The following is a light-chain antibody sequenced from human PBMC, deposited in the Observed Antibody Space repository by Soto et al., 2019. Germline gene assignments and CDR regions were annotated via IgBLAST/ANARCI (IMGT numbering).Light chain of an antibody. CDR2: GNS. CDR3: QSYDSSLSGSV. CDR1: SSKIGAGNY. V-gene: IGLV1-40*01. J-gene: IGLJ7*01. Sequence: QSVLTQPPSVSGAPGQRVTISCTGSSSKIGAGNYVPWYQQLPGKAPKLLIYGNSNRPSGVPDRFSGSKSGTSASLAITGLQAEDEADYYCQSYDSSLSGSVFGGGTQLTVL.